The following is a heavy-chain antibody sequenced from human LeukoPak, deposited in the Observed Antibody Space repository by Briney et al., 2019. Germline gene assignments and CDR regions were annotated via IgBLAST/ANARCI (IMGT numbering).Heavy chain of an antibody. CDR1: GLTFSNYW. J-gene: IGHJ1*01. V-gene: IGHV3-7*01. CDR2: IKQDGSEK. CDR3: ASDHCISTSCQFWFF. D-gene: IGHD2-2*01. Sequence: GGSLRLSCAASGLTFSNYWMTWVRQAPGKGLEWVANIKQDGSEKYYVDSVKGRFTISRDNAKNSVYLQMNSLRADDTAVYYCASDHCISTSCQFWFFWGQGTLVTVSS.